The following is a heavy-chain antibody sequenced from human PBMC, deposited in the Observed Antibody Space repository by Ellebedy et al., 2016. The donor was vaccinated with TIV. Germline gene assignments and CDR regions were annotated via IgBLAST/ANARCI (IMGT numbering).Heavy chain of an antibody. CDR1: GFLLSDAW. J-gene: IGHJ4*02. V-gene: IGHV3-15*01. Sequence: GGSLRLXXAASGFLLSDAWMSWVRQAPGKGLEWVGRINGKADGATRDFASPVKGRFSISRDDSKNTVSLQMDGLKTEDTAVYYCAAGTGNSDFDYWGPGILVTVSS. CDR3: AAGTGNSDFDY. D-gene: IGHD1-1*01. CDR2: INGKADGATR.